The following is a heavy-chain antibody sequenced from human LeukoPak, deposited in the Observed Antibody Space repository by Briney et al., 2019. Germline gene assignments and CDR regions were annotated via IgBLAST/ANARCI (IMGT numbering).Heavy chain of an antibody. D-gene: IGHD6-13*01. CDR1: GYTFTSYD. CDR2: MNPNSGNT. Sequence: ASVKVSCKASGYTFTSYDINWVRQATGQGLEWMGWMNPNSGNTGYAQKFQGRVTMTRNTSISTAYMELSSLRSEDTAVYYCARDSKSKYSSSWYAYYYYYMDVWGKGTTVTVSS. V-gene: IGHV1-8*01. J-gene: IGHJ6*03. CDR3: ARDSKSKYSSSWYAYYYYYMDV.